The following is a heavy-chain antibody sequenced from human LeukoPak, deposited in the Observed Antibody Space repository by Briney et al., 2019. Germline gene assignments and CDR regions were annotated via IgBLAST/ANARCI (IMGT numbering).Heavy chain of an antibody. CDR2: ISSSSSYI. Sequence: PGGSLRLSCAASGFTFSSYSMNWVRQAPGKGLEWVSSISSSSSYIYYADSVKGRFTISRDNAKNSLYLQMNSLRAEDTAVYYCARDGSIVVVGWFDPWGQGTLVTVSS. V-gene: IGHV3-21*01. D-gene: IGHD2-2*01. CDR1: GFTFSSYS. CDR3: ARDGSIVVVGWFDP. J-gene: IGHJ5*02.